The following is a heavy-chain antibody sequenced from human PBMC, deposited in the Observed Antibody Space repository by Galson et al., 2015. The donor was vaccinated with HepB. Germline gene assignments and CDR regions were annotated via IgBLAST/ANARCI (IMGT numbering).Heavy chain of an antibody. CDR1: ELTFSTYS. CDR2: ISSSSTYI. J-gene: IGHJ4*02. Sequence: SLRLSCAASELTFSTYSMNWVRQAPGKGLEWVSSISSSSTYIYYADSVKGRFTISRDNAKSSLYLQMNSLRVEDTAFYYCAGGGSSSWPFDYWGQGTLVTVSS. V-gene: IGHV3-21*01. CDR3: AGGGSSSWPFDY. D-gene: IGHD6-13*01.